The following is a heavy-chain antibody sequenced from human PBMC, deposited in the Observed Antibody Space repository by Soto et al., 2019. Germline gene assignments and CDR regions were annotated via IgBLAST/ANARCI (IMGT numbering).Heavy chain of an antibody. CDR1: GGSISSDNYF. V-gene: IGHV4-31*03. J-gene: IGHJ3*02. CDR2: IDYIGRA. D-gene: IGHD3-22*01. Sequence: SETLSLTCTVSGGSISSDNYFWSWIRQHPGKGLEWIGYIDYIGRAYYNPSLKSRVTTSVDTSKNQFSLRLSSVTVADTAVYYCARGVTMIVVVITKVDAFDIWGQGTMVTVSS. CDR3: ARGVTMIVVVITKVDAFDI.